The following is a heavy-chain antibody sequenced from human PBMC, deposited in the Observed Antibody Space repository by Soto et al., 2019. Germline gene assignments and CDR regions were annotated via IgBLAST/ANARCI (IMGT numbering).Heavy chain of an antibody. J-gene: IGHJ3*02. CDR3: ARDGQYRTDGFDI. V-gene: IGHV3-23*01. CDR1: GLTFSSHG. Sequence: EAQLLESGGGSVQPGGSLRLSCEASGLTFSSHGMGWIRQAPGRGLEWISGLSRGGGSTYYVDSVKGRFTISRDNAKNTLDLIMKSLRVEDTALYYCARDGQYRTDGFDIWGQGTMVTVSS. CDR2: LSRGGGST. D-gene: IGHD5-12*01.